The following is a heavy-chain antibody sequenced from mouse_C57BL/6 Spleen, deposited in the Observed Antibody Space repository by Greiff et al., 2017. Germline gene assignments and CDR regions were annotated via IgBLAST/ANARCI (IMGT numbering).Heavy chain of an antibody. D-gene: IGHD4-1*01. CDR2: IDPETGGT. Sequence: VKLMESGAELVRPGASVTLSCKASGYTFTDYEMHWVKQTPVHGLEWIGAIDPETGGTAYNQKFKGKAILTADKSSSTAYMELRSLTSEDSAVYYCTELGRGSYWYFDVWGTGTTVTVSS. J-gene: IGHJ1*03. V-gene: IGHV1-15*01. CDR3: TELGRGSYWYFDV. CDR1: GYTFTDYE.